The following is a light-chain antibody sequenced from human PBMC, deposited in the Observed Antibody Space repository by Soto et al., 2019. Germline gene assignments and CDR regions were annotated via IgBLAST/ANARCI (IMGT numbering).Light chain of an antibody. CDR1: QTISTW. V-gene: IGKV1-5*01. Sequence: GDRVTITCRASQTISTWMAWYQQKPGKAPKLLVYDASTLQSGVASRFSGSASGTEFTLTISSLQPDDFATYYCQQYDNYPLTFGGGTKVDIK. J-gene: IGKJ4*01. CDR3: QQYDNYPLT. CDR2: DAS.